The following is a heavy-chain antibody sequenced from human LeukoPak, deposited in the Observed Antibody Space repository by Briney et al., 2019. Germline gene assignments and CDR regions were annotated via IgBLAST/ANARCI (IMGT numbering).Heavy chain of an antibody. CDR1: GFTFSDYY. V-gene: IGHV3-11*04. CDR2: ISSSGSTI. Sequence: SGGSLRLSCAASGFTFSDYYMSWIRQAPGKGLEWVSYISSSGSTIYYADSVKGRFTISRDNMKNSLYLQMNNLRADDTAVYYCATGRNCITCFLPDYWGQGTLVTVTS. D-gene: IGHD2-2*01. J-gene: IGHJ4*02. CDR3: ATGRNCITCFLPDY.